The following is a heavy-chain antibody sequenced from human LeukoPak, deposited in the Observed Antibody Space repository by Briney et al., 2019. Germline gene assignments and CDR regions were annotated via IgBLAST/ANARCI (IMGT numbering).Heavy chain of an antibody. V-gene: IGHV1-18*04. CDR2: ISAYNDNT. CDR1: GYTFTSYG. Sequence: EASVKVSCKASGYTFTSYGISWVRQAPGQGLEWMGWISAYNDNTNYAQKLQGRVTMTTDTSTSTAYMELRSLRSDDTAVYYCARDAFGGAKAYFDYWGQGTLVTVSS. D-gene: IGHD3-16*01. J-gene: IGHJ4*02. CDR3: ARDAFGGAKAYFDY.